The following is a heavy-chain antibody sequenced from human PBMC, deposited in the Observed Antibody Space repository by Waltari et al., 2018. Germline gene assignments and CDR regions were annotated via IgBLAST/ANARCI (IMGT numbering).Heavy chain of an antibody. V-gene: IGHV3-21*01. Sequence: EVQLVESGGGLVKPGGSLRLSCAASGFTFSSYSMTWVRQAPGKGLEWVSSISSSSSYIYYADSGKGRFTISRDNAKNSLYLQMNSLRAEDTAVYYCAIRPYGGNPGPDYWGQGTLVTVSS. CDR1: GFTFSSYS. CDR3: AIRPYGGNPGPDY. CDR2: ISSSSSYI. D-gene: IGHD4-17*01. J-gene: IGHJ4*02.